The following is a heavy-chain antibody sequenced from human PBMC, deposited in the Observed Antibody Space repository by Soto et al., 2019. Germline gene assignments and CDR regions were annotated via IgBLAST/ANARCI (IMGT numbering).Heavy chain of an antibody. CDR2: IYYSGST. J-gene: IGHJ4*02. V-gene: IGHV4-59*01. CDR1: GGSISSYY. CDR3: AREAEYYFDY. Sequence: SETLSLTCTVSGGSISSYYWSWIRQPPGKGLEWIGYIYYSGSTNYNPSRKSRVTISVDTSKNQFSLKLSSVTAADTAVYYCAREAEYYFDYWGQGTLVTVSS.